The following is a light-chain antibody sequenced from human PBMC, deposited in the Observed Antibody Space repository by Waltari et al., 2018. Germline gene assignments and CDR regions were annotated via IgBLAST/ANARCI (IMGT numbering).Light chain of an antibody. Sequence: QSALTQPASVSGSPGQSIPIPCTGTRSDVGSYNSFPGYQQRPGKAPKLLIYEVNKRPSGASNRFSGSKSGNTASLTISGLQAEDEADYHCCSYAGSSTFVVFGGGTKVTVL. V-gene: IGLV2-23*02. J-gene: IGLJ3*02. CDR3: CSYAGSSTFVV. CDR2: EVN. CDR1: RSDVGSYNS.